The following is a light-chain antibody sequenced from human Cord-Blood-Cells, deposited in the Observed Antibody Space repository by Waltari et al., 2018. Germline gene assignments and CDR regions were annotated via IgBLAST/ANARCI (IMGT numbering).Light chain of an antibody. Sequence: QSALTQPASVSGSPGQSITISCTGTSSDVGCYNYVSWYQQPPGKAPKLMIYEVSNRPSGVSNRFSGSKSGNTASLTISGLQAEDEADYYCSSYTSSSTYVFGTGTKVTVL. CDR2: EVS. CDR3: SSYTSSSTYV. CDR1: SSDVGCYNY. V-gene: IGLV2-14*01. J-gene: IGLJ1*01.